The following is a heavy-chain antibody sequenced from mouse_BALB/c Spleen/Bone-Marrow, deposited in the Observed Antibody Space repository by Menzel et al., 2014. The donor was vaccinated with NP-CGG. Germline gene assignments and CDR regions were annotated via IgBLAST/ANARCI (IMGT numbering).Heavy chain of an antibody. V-gene: IGHV1S81*02. CDR3: TRARPGGFAY. CDR2: INPSNGGP. D-gene: IGHD4-1*01. J-gene: IGHJ3*01. Sequence: QVQLQQSGAELVKPGASVKLSCKASGYTFTNYYMYWVKQRPGQGLEWIGEINPSNGGPNFNEKFNSKATLTVDKSSSTAYMQLSSLTSEDSAVYYCTRARPGGFAYWGQGTLVTVSA. CDR1: GYTFTNYY.